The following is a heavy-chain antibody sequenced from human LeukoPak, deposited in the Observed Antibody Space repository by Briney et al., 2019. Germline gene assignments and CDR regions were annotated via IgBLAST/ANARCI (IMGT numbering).Heavy chain of an antibody. Sequence: GGSLRLSCAASGFTFSGHWMSWVRQAPGKGLEWVANINQGGSDKYYVDSVKGRFTISGDNANNLLYLQMNSLRGEDAAVYYCTRDRSRAEDDWGQGTLVTVSS. CDR1: GFTFSGHW. CDR3: TRDRSRAEDD. V-gene: IGHV3-7*01. CDR2: INQGGSDK. J-gene: IGHJ4*02. D-gene: IGHD1-14*01.